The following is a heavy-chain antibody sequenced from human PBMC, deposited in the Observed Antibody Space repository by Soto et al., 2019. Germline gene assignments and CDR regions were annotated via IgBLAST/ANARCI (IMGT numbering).Heavy chain of an antibody. D-gene: IGHD6-13*01. CDR1: GFTFSRFA. Sequence: PGGSLRLSCATSGFTFSRFAMSWVRQAAGKGLEWIALISISDVAHYAESVMGRFTISRDNSKNILYLQMNSLRVEDTAVYYCAKDEYSSSWYGYYYYYMDVWGKGTTVTVSS. J-gene: IGHJ6*03. CDR2: ISISDVA. CDR3: AKDEYSSSWYGYYYYYMDV. V-gene: IGHV3-23*01.